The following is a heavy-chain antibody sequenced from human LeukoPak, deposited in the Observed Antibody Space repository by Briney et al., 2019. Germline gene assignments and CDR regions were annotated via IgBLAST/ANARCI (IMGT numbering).Heavy chain of an antibody. Sequence: GGSLRLSCAASGFTFDDYAMHWVRQAPGKGLEWVSGISWNSGSIGCADSVKGRFTISRDNAKNSLYLQMNSLRAEDTALYYCAKGAASQDYYYYYMDVWGKGTTVTISS. J-gene: IGHJ6*03. CDR1: GFTFDDYA. D-gene: IGHD6-25*01. V-gene: IGHV3-9*01. CDR3: AKGAASQDYYYYYMDV. CDR2: ISWNSGSI.